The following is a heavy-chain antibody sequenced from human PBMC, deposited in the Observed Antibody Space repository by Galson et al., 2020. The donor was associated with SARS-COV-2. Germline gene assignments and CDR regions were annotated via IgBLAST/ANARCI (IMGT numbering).Heavy chain of an antibody. V-gene: IGHV3-48*03. CDR1: GFTFSNYD. D-gene: IGHD2-21*01. J-gene: IGHJ6*03. CDR2: ISSSGSTI. CDR3: ARVTAGTDCGGDCRDYYYMDV. Sequence: GESLKISCAASGFTFSNYDMKWVRQAPGKGLEWVSYISSSGSTIYYADSVKGRFTISRDNAKNSLYLQMDSLRADDTALYYCARVTAGTDCGGDCRDYYYMDVWGKGTTVTVSS.